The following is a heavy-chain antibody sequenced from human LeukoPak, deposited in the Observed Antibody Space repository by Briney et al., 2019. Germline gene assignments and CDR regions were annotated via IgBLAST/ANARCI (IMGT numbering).Heavy chain of an antibody. D-gene: IGHD6-19*01. CDR1: GGSISSYY. CDR2: IYYIGGT. Sequence: SETLSLTCTVSGGSISSYYWTWIRQPPGKGLEWIGYIYYIGGTNYNPSLKSRVTMSVDTSKNQFSLSLSSVTAADTAVYYCAAFRQWLVILDYWGQGTLVTVSS. J-gene: IGHJ4*02. CDR3: AAFRQWLVILDY. V-gene: IGHV4-59*08.